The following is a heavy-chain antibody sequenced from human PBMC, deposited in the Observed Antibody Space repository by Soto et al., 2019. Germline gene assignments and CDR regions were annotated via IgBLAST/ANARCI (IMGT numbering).Heavy chain of an antibody. CDR2: INTYNGNT. CDR3: AMVDVYVTPSPQDV. CDR1: GYSFIRYG. V-gene: IGHV1-18*01. J-gene: IGHJ6*02. D-gene: IGHD3-16*01. Sequence: QVQLVQSRAEVKNPGASVKVSCKASGYSFIRYGIAWARQAPGQGLEWMGWINTYNGNTNYAQNLQGRVTLTTETSTSTAYMELTSLRSNDTAIYYCAMVDVYVTPSPQDVWGQGTTVIVSS.